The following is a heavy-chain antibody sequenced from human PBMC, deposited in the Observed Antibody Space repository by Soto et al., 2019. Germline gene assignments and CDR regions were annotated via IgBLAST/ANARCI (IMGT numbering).Heavy chain of an antibody. V-gene: IGHV3-30*18. J-gene: IGHJ4*02. CDR2: ISSDGTKK. CDR1: SFTFTSYD. Sequence: QVQLVESGGGVVQPGRSLRLSCAASSFTFTSYDLHWVRQAPGKGLEWVAFISSDGTKKYYADSVKGRFTISRDNSKNTLYLQMNSLKPEDTAVCLCAKGPYGNSFFWGQGTLLTVSS. D-gene: IGHD2-2*01. CDR3: AKGPYGNSFF.